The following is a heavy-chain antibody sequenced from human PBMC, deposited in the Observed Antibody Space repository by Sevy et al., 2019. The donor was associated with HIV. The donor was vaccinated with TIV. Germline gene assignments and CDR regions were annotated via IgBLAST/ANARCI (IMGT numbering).Heavy chain of an antibody. CDR2: IYYTGST. V-gene: IGHV4-39*01. CDR1: GGSISSDSYY. J-gene: IGHJ6*02. Sequence: TESLSLTCIVSGGSISSDSYYWGWIRQPPGNGLEWIGSIYYTGSTYYNPSLKSRVTISTDTSKNQFSLSLSSVTAADTALYFCTRPSSLYYYYAMDVWGQGTTVTVSS. CDR3: TRPSSLYYYYAMDV. D-gene: IGHD3-10*01.